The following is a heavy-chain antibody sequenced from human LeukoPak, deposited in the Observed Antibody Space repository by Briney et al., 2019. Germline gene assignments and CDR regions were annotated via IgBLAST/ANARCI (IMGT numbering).Heavy chain of an antibody. Sequence: GRSLRLSCAASGFTFDDYAMHWVRQAPGKGLEWVSGISWNSGSIGYADSVKGRFTISRDNAKNSLYLQMNSLRAEDTALYYCAKDITAMVTSAFDYWGQGTLDTVSS. J-gene: IGHJ4*02. D-gene: IGHD5-18*01. CDR2: ISWNSGSI. V-gene: IGHV3-9*01. CDR1: GFTFDDYA. CDR3: AKDITAMVTSAFDY.